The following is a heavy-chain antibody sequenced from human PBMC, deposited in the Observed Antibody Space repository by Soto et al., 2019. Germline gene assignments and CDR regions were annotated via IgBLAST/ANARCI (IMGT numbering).Heavy chain of an antibody. V-gene: IGHV6-1*01. CDR3: ARGVAGSGFDL. Sequence: PAQTLALSCAISGDNVPSNTAVWNCIRSSPSRFLEWLGRTYYRSNWRHDYAVSVRSRITVNADTSKNHCSLQLNSVTPDDTAVYYCARGVAGSGFDLWGQGTLVTVSS. D-gene: IGHD6-19*01. CDR1: GDNVPSNTAV. J-gene: IGHJ4*02. CDR2: TYYRSNWRH.